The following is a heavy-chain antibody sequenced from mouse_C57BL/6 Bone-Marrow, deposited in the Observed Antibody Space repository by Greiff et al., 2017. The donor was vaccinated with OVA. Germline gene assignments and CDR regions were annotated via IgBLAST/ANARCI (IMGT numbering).Heavy chain of an antibody. CDR3: ARSGYDYDEGFAY. CDR1: GYTFTSYW. Sequence: QVQLKQPGAELVKPGASVKLSCKASGYTFTSYWMHWVKQRPGQGLEWIGMIHPNSGSTNYNEKFKSKATLTVDKSSSTAYMQLSSLTSEDSAVYYCARSGYDYDEGFAYWGQGTLVTVSA. V-gene: IGHV1-64*01. CDR2: IHPNSGST. J-gene: IGHJ3*01. D-gene: IGHD2-4*01.